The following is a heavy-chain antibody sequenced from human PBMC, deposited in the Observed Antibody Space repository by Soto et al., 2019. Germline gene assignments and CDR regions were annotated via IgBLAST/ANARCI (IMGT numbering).Heavy chain of an antibody. Sequence: GXSVKVSFKASGGTFSSYAISWVRQAPVQGLEWMGGIIPIFGTANYAQKFQGRVTITADESTSTAYMELSSLRSEDTAVYYCARGRPAIAALYYYGMDVWGQGTTVTVSS. D-gene: IGHD6-6*01. CDR3: ARGRPAIAALYYYGMDV. J-gene: IGHJ6*02. CDR1: GGTFSSYA. V-gene: IGHV1-69*13. CDR2: IIPIFGTA.